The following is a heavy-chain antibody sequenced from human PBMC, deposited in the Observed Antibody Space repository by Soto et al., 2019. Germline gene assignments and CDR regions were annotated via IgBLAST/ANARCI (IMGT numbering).Heavy chain of an antibody. Sequence: SVKVSCKASGGTFSSCAISWVRQAPGEGLEWMGGIIPIFGTANYAQKFQGRVTITADKSTSTAYMELSSLRSEDTAVYYCARGHIVVVPAAQTNYYYGMDVWGQGTTVTV. CDR2: IIPIFGTA. CDR1: GGTFSSCA. J-gene: IGHJ6*02. V-gene: IGHV1-69*06. CDR3: ARGHIVVVPAAQTNYYYGMDV. D-gene: IGHD2-2*01.